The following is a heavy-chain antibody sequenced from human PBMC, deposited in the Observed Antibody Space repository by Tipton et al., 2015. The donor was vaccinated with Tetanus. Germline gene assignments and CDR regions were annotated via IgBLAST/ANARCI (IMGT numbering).Heavy chain of an antibody. J-gene: IGHJ5*02. CDR3: ATQTDNWFDP. V-gene: IGHV4-39*01. CDR1: GGSLSSGTFY. Sequence: TLSLTCTVSGGSLSSGTFYWAWIRQPPGRGHEWIGNVYYNGNTYYNASLESRVTISIDRSRNQFSLKVTSVTAADTAVYYCATQTDNWFDPWGQGILVTVSS. CDR2: VYYNGNT.